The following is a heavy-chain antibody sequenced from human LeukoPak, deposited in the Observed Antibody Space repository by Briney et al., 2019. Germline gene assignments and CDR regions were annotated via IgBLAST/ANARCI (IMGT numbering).Heavy chain of an antibody. CDR3: ARGKTTDY. Sequence: GGSLRLSGEASGFTFSSFWMSWVRQAPGKGLEWVANIKHDGSEKNYVDSVKGRFTISRDNAKNSLYLQMNSLRVEDTAVYYCARGKTTDYWGQGTLVTVPS. D-gene: IGHD1/OR15-1a*01. CDR1: GFTFSSFW. CDR2: IKHDGSEK. J-gene: IGHJ4*02. V-gene: IGHV3-7*04.